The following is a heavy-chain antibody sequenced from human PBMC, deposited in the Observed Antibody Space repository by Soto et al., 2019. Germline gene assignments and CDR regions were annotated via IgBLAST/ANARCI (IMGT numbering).Heavy chain of an antibody. CDR2: INYAGTTT. J-gene: IGHJ4*02. D-gene: IGHD6-13*01. CDR3: KGGTRTSSAGTGDY. Sequence: QAVGPLRLSCGAPGFAFDAYWMHWVRQGPGEGPVWVSRINYAGTTTTYADSVKARFTISRDNAKNTLYLQMHSLRAEDTGVYYCKGGTRTSSAGTGDYWGQGTLVTVSS. CDR1: GFAFDAYW. V-gene: IGHV3-74*01.